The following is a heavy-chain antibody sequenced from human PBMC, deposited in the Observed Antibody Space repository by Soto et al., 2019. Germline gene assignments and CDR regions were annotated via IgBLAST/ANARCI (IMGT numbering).Heavy chain of an antibody. J-gene: IGHJ5*02. V-gene: IGHV3-48*03. Sequence: GGSLRLSCAASGFTFSSYEMNWVRQAPGKGLEWVSYISSSGSTIYYADSVKGRFTISRDNAKNSLYLQMNSLRAEDTAVYYCARDESGWFDPWGKGTLVTVSS. CDR3: ARDESGWFDP. D-gene: IGHD6-25*01. CDR2: ISSSGSTI. CDR1: GFTFSSYE.